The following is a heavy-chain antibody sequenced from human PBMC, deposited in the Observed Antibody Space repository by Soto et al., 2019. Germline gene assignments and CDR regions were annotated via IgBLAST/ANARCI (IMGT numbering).Heavy chain of an antibody. Sequence: EVQLVESGGGLVQPGGSLRLSCAASGFTFSSYWMHWVRQAPGKGLVWVSRINSDGSSTSYADSVKGRFTSSRDNAKNTLYLQMNSLRADDTSVYYCASQAWHYYYYGMNVWGQGTTVTVSS. CDR2: INSDGSST. CDR3: ASQAWHYYYYGMNV. V-gene: IGHV3-74*01. J-gene: IGHJ6*02. CDR1: GFTFSSYW.